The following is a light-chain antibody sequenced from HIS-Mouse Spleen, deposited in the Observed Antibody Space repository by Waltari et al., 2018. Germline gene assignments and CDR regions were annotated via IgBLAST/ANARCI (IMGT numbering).Light chain of an antibody. J-gene: IGLJ1*01. CDR2: DVS. Sequence: QSALTQPRSVSGSPGQSVTISCTGTSSDVGGYNYVSWHQQHPGKAPKLMLYDVSKRPSGVPDRFSGSKSGNTASLTISGLQAEDEADYYCCSYAGSYTYVFGTGTKVTVL. V-gene: IGLV2-11*01. CDR3: CSYAGSYTYV. CDR1: SSDVGGYNY.